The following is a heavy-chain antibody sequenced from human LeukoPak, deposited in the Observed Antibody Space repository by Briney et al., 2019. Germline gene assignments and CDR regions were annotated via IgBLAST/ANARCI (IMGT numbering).Heavy chain of an antibody. V-gene: IGHV3-66*01. D-gene: IGHD3-22*01. CDR3: ARGLYSSGYYYDAFDI. CDR2: IYSGGST. Sequence: GGSLRLSCAASGFTVSNNYMSWVRQAPGKGLEWVSLIYSGGSTHYTDSVKGRFNISRDNSKDTLYLQMNSLRAEDTAVYYCARGLYSSGYYYDAFDIWGQGTMVTVSS. J-gene: IGHJ3*02. CDR1: GFTVSNNY.